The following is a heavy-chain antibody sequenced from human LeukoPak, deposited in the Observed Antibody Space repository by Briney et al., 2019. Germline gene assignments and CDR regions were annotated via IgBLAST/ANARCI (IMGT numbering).Heavy chain of an antibody. CDR2: IYPGDSDT. J-gene: IGHJ5*02. CDR3: ARGPRGEVYNWNYAPKQYNWFDP. Sequence: GESLKISCKGSGYSFTSYWIGWVRQMPGKGLEWMGIIYPGDSDTRYSPSFQGQVTISADKSISTAYLQWSSLKASDTAMYYCARGPRGEVYNWNYAPKQYNWFDPWGQGTLVTVSS. V-gene: IGHV5-51*01. D-gene: IGHD1-7*01. CDR1: GYSFTSYW.